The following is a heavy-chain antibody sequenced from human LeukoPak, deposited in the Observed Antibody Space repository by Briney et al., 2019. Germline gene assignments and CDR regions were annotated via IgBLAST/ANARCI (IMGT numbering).Heavy chain of an antibody. D-gene: IGHD1-14*01. CDR1: GFTFSSHS. CDR3: ARVGPWFNPDYYYYYMDV. CDR2: ISSSSSSYI. Sequence: PGGSLRLSCAASGFTFSSHSMNWVRQAPGKGLEWVSCISSSSSSYIYYADSVRGRFTISRDNARNSLYLQMNSLRAEDTAVYYCARVGPWFNPDYYYYYMDVWGKGTTVTVSS. J-gene: IGHJ6*03. V-gene: IGHV3-21*01.